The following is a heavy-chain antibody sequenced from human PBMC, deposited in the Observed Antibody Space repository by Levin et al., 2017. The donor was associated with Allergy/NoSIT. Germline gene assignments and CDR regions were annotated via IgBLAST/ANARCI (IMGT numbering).Heavy chain of an antibody. D-gene: IGHD1-26*01. J-gene: IGHJ6*02. CDR2: MYYSGNT. CDR3: VRDRVILGDTNYYYGMDV. Sequence: SETLSLTCTVSGGSISSYYWSWIRQPPGKGLEWIGCMYYSGNTKYNPSLKSRVTISLDTSKNQFSLKLSSVTAADTAVYYCVRDRVILGDTNYYYGMDVWGQGTTVTVSS. V-gene: IGHV4-59*01. CDR1: GGSISSYY.